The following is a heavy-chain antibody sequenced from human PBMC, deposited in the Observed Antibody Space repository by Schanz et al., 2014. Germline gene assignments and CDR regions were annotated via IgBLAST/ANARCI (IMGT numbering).Heavy chain of an antibody. CDR2: IIPILGME. CDR3: ARDIQYHYDTSGPVGAFDI. CDR1: GNIFTNYY. D-gene: IGHD3-22*01. J-gene: IGHJ3*02. Sequence: QLQLVQSGAEVKRPGASAKVTCKASGNIFTNYYIHWVRQAPGQGLEWMGKIIPILGMENYAQKFQGRVTITADISTSTAYMDLSSLRSDDTAVYYCARDIQYHYDTSGPVGAFDIWGQGTVVTVSS. V-gene: IGHV1-69*09.